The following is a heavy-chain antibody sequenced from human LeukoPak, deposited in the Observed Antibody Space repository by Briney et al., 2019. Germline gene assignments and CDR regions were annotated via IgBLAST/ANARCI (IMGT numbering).Heavy chain of an antibody. V-gene: IGHV3-21*01. J-gene: IGHJ4*02. CDR2: ISSSSSYI. D-gene: IGHD3-3*01. CDR1: GFTFSSYS. Sequence: GSLRLSCAASGFTFSSYSMNWVRQAPGKGLEWVSSISSSSSYIYYADSVKGRFTISRDNAKNSLYLQMNSLRAEDTAVYYCARDRNDFWSGYHTSSYFDYWGQGTLVTVSS. CDR3: ARDRNDFWSGYHTSSYFDY.